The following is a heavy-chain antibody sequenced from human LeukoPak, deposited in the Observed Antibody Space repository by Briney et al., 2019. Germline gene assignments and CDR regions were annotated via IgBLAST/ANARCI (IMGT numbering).Heavy chain of an antibody. CDR3: ARGTYSNYVLTPFDY. Sequence: PGGSLTLSCAASGFTFSSYAMNWIRQAPGKGLEWVSSISSSGTYIYYADSVKGRFTISRDNAKNSLYLQMNSLRAEDTAVYYCARGTYSNYVLTPFDYWGQGTLVTVSS. CDR1: GFTFSSYA. D-gene: IGHD4-11*01. CDR2: ISSSGTYI. V-gene: IGHV3-21*01. J-gene: IGHJ4*02.